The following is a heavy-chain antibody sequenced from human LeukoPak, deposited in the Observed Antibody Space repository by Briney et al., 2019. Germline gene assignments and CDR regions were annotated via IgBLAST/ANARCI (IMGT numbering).Heavy chain of an antibody. CDR3: ATPGKAITIFGVVNNYYYYMDV. J-gene: IGHJ6*03. Sequence: SVKVSCKASGGTSSSYAISWVRQAPGQGLEWMGGIIPIFGTANYAQKFQGRVTITADESTSTAYMELSSLRSEDTAVYYCATPGKAITIFGVVNNYYYYMDVWGKGTTVAVSS. V-gene: IGHV1-69*13. CDR1: GGTSSSYA. CDR2: IIPIFGTA. D-gene: IGHD3-3*01.